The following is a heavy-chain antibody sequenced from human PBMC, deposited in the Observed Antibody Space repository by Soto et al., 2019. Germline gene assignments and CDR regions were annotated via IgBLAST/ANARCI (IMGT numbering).Heavy chain of an antibody. CDR2: INHSGST. Sequence: SETLSLTCAVSGGSISSSNWWSWVRQPPGKGLEWIGEINHSGSTNYNPSLKSRVTISVDTSKNQFSLQLSSVTAADTAVYYCARGWGRIFDYWGQGTLVTVSS. CDR1: GGSISSSNW. J-gene: IGHJ4*02. V-gene: IGHV4-4*02. D-gene: IGHD7-27*01. CDR3: ARGWGRIFDY.